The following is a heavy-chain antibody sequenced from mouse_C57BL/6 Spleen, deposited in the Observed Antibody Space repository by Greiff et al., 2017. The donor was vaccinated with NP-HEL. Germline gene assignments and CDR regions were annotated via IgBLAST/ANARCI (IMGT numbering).Heavy chain of an antibody. D-gene: IGHD2-4*01. J-gene: IGHJ3*01. V-gene: IGHV5-6*01. CDR3: ARHDDYLAWLAY. CDR1: GFTFSSYS. CDR2: ISSGCSYT. Sequence: EVKLMESGGDLVKPGGSLKLSCAASGFTFSSYSMSWVRQTPDKRLEWVATISSGCSYTIYPHSVKGRLAISRGNAKNTLYLQMSSLKSDDTAMDYGARHDDYLAWLAYWGQGTLVTVSA.